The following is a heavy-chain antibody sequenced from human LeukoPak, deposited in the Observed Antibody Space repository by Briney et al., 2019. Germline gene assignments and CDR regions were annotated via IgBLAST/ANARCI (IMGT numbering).Heavy chain of an antibody. V-gene: IGHV1-69*05. D-gene: IGHD2-8*01. CDR3: ARDPIGVGYFQH. J-gene: IGHJ1*01. CDR1: GFTFSSYA. CDR2: IIPIFGTA. Sequence: GGSLRLSXAASGFTFSSYAISWVRQAPGQGLEWMGRIIPIFGTANYAQKFQGRVTITTDESTSTAYMELSSLRSEDTAVYYCARDPIGVGYFQHWGQGTLVTVSS.